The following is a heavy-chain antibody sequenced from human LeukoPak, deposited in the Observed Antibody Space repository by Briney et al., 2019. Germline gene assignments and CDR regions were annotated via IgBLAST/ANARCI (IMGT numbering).Heavy chain of an antibody. CDR1: GYTFTSYG. CDR2: ISAYNGDT. J-gene: IGHJ4*02. CDR3: ARVGRDCSSTSCYNDY. D-gene: IGHD2-2*02. Sequence: ASVKVSCKASGYTFTSYGISWVRQAPGQGLEWMGWISAYNGDTNYAQKLQGRVTMTTDTSTTTAYMELRSLRSEDTAVYYCARVGRDCSSTSCYNDYWGQGTLVTVSS. V-gene: IGHV1-18*04.